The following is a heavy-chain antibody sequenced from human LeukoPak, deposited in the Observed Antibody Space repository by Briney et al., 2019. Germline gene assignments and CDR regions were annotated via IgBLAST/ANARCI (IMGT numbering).Heavy chain of an antibody. CDR1: GFTFSSYA. D-gene: IGHD5-18*01. CDR2: ISGSGGST. Sequence: EGSLRLSCAASGFTFSSYAMSWVRQAPGKGLEWVSAISGSGGSTYYADSVKGRFTISRDNSKNTLYLQMNSLRAEDTAVYYCASSQAAYSYGDGYYFDYWGQGTLVTVSS. V-gene: IGHV3-23*01. J-gene: IGHJ4*02. CDR3: ASSQAAYSYGDGYYFDY.